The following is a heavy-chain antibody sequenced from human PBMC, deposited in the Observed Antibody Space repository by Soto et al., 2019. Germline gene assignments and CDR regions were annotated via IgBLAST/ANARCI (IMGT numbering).Heavy chain of an antibody. CDR3: AILSN. D-gene: IGHD6-6*01. CDR2: IYSDGTT. Sequence: GSLRLSCAASGFTVSSNYMNWVRQAPGKGLEWVSIIYSDGTTSYADSVKGRFTISRDNFKNTLHLQMNSLRAEDTAVYYCAILSNWGQGTLVTVSS. J-gene: IGHJ4*02. CDR1: GFTVSSNY. V-gene: IGHV3-53*01.